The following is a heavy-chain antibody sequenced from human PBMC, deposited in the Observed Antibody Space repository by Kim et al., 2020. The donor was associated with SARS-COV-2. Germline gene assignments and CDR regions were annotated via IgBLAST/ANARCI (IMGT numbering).Heavy chain of an antibody. V-gene: IGHV4-34*01. Sequence: SETLSLTCAVYGGSFSGYYWSWIRQPPGKGLEWIGEINHSGSTNYNPSLKSRVTISVDTSKNQFSLKLSSVTAADTAVYYCARGGGYYGSGSRSNWFDPWGQGTLVTVSS. D-gene: IGHD3-10*01. CDR1: GGSFSGYY. J-gene: IGHJ5*02. CDR3: ARGGGYYGSGSRSNWFDP. CDR2: INHSGST.